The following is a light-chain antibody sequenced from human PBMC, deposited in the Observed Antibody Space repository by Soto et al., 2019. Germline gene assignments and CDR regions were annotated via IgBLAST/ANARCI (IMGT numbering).Light chain of an antibody. CDR2: DAT. V-gene: IGLV2-8*01. CDR3: SSYTGSNVL. Sequence: QSVLTQPPSASGSPGQSVVISCTGTLSDVGGNDFVSWYQQHPGKAPKLMIYDATRRPSGVPDRFSASKSGNTASLTVSGLQAEDEANYYCSSYTGSNVLFGGGTKLTVL. J-gene: IGLJ2*01. CDR1: LSDVGGNDF.